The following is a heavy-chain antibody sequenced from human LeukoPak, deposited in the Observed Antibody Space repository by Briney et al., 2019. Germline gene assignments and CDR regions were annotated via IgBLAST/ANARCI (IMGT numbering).Heavy chain of an antibody. CDR2: IYSGGST. CDR1: GFTVSSNY. Sequence: GGSLRLSCAASGFTVSSNYMSWVRQAPGTGLEWVSVIYSGGSTYYADSVKGRFTISRHNSKNTLYLQMNSLRAEDTAVYYCARDLAGAKDYWGQGTLVTVSS. D-gene: IGHD1-26*01. V-gene: IGHV3-53*04. J-gene: IGHJ4*02. CDR3: ARDLAGAKDY.